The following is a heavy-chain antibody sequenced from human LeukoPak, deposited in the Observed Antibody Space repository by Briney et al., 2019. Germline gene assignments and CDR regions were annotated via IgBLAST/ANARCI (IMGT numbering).Heavy chain of an antibody. CDR3: ARRATYYYDSSGYLRQGNWFDP. J-gene: IGHJ5*02. CDR2: IYYSGST. CDR1: GGSISSYY. Sequence: PSETLSLTCIVSGGSISSYYWSWIRQPPGKGLEWIGYIYYSGSTNYNPSLKSRVTISVDTSKNQFSLKLSSVTAADTAVYYCARRATYYYDSSGYLRQGNWFDPWGQGTLVTVSS. D-gene: IGHD3-22*01. V-gene: IGHV4-59*08.